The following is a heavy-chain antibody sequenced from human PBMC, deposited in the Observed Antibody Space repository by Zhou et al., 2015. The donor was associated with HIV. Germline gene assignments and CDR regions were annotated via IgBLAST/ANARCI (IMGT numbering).Heavy chain of an antibody. Sequence: QVQLVQSGAEVKKPGASVRVSCKASGYTFTNYGISWVRQAPGQGLEWMGWISAYNGNTNFAQKLQGRVTMTTDTSTSTAYMELRSLRSDDTAVYYCARDRNYYGSGNLVTPGGYWGQGTLVTVSS. V-gene: IGHV1-18*01. J-gene: IGHJ4*02. D-gene: IGHD3-10*01. CDR1: GYTFTNYG. CDR2: ISAYNGNT. CDR3: ARDRNYYGSGNLVTPGGY.